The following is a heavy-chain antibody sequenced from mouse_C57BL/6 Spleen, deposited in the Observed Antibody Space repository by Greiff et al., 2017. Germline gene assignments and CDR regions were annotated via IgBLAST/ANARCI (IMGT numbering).Heavy chain of an antibody. CDR2: IWSGGST. Sequence: QVQLQQSGPGLVQPSQSLSITCTVSGFSLTSYGVHWVRQSPGKGLEWLGVIWSGGSTDYNAAFISRLSISKDNSKSQVFFKMNSLQADDTAIYYCASSYDGYYGWYFDVWGTGTTVTVSS. CDR3: ASSYDGYYGWYFDV. J-gene: IGHJ1*03. CDR1: GFSLTSYG. V-gene: IGHV2-2*01. D-gene: IGHD2-3*01.